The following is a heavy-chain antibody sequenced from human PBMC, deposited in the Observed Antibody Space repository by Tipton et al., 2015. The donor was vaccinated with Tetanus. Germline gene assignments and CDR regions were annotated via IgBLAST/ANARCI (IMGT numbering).Heavy chain of an antibody. D-gene: IGHD3-22*01. J-gene: IGHJ6*02. Sequence: TLSLTCTVSRGSISSGTFYWGWIRQPPGKELEWIGYVYYSGTTNYNPSLKSRVTISVDTSKNQFSLKLSSVTAADTAVYYCARDSGSPQTYYYDSSGYYPYYYYGMDVWGQGTTVTVSS. CDR3: ARDSGSPQTYYYDSSGYYPYYYYGMDV. V-gene: IGHV4-61*01. CDR1: RGSISSGTFY. CDR2: VYYSGTT.